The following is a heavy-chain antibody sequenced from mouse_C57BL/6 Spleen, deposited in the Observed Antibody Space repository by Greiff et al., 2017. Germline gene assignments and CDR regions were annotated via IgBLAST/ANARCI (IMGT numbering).Heavy chain of an antibody. CDR3: ARDYYGSSYGYFDV. D-gene: IGHD1-1*01. J-gene: IGHJ1*03. Sequence: QVQLQQSGAELVRPGPSVKVSCKASGYAFTNYLIEWVKQRPGQGLEWIGVINPGSGGTNYNEKFKGKATLTADKSSSTAYMQLSSLTSEDSAVYFCARDYYGSSYGYFDVWGTGTTVTVSS. V-gene: IGHV1-54*01. CDR1: GYAFTNYL. CDR2: INPGSGGT.